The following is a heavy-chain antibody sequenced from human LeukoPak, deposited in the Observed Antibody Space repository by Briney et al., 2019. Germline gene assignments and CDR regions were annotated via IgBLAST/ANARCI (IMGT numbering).Heavy chain of an antibody. CDR3: ARGGYNWDTDAGWFDP. D-gene: IGHD1/OR15-1a*01. V-gene: IGHV3-30-3*01. Sequence: GGSLRLSCAASGFTFSSYAMHWVRQAPGKGLEWVTVISYDGSNKYYADSVKGRFTISRDNSKNTLYVQMNSLRAEDTAVYYCARGGYNWDTDAGWFDPWGLGTLVTVSS. CDR2: ISYDGSNK. J-gene: IGHJ5*02. CDR1: GFTFSSYA.